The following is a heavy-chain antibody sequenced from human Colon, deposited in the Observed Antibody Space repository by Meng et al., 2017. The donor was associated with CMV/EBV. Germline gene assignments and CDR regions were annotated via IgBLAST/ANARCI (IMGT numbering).Heavy chain of an antibody. CDR3: TREGFDY. V-gene: IGHV1-2*06. CDR1: GYTFTGYW. Sequence: QVQLVQSGVEVNKPGTSVNLSCKASGYTFTGYWMHWVRQAPGQGLEWMGRIKPSTGDTNYAQNFQGRVTVTRDTSISTVYMEVNSLTSDDTAVYYCTREGFDYWGQGALVTVSS. J-gene: IGHJ4*02. CDR2: IKPSTGDT.